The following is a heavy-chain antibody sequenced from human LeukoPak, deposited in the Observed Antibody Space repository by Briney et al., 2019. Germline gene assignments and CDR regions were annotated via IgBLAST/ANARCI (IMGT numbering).Heavy chain of an antibody. J-gene: IGHJ3*02. D-gene: IGHD3-10*01. CDR3: AFALYGSGSPPAFDI. V-gene: IGHV4-30-4*01. Sequence: SETLSLTCTVSGGSISSGDYYWSWIRRPPGEGLEWIGYIYYSGSTYYNPSLKSRVTISVDTSRNQFSLKLSSVTAADTAVYYCAFALYGSGSPPAFDIWGQGTMVTVSS. CDR1: GGSISSGDYY. CDR2: IYYSGST.